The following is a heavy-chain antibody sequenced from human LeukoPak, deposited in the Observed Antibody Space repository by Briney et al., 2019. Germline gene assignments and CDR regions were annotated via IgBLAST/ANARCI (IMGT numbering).Heavy chain of an antibody. CDR3: ARGGQWPGFFDY. Sequence: PGGSLRLSCAASGFSFRNYAMSWVRQTPEKGLEWVSIISAGGASTYYADSVKGRFAIFRDNSNNTLYLQMNSLKAEDTATYYCARGGQWPGFFDYWGQGTLVTVSS. D-gene: IGHD6-19*01. CDR1: GFSFRNYA. CDR2: ISAGGAST. J-gene: IGHJ4*02. V-gene: IGHV3-23*01.